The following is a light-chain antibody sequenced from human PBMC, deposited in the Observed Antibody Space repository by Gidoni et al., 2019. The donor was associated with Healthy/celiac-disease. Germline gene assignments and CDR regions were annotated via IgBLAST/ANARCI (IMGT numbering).Light chain of an antibody. CDR1: QGISSY. J-gene: IGKJ4*01. V-gene: IGKV1-9*01. Sequence: DIQLTQSPSFLSASVGDRVTITCRASQGISSYLAWYQQKPGKAPKLLIYAASPLQSGVPSRFSGSVSGTEFTLTISSLQPEDFATYYCQQLNSYPLTFGGGTKVEIK. CDR3: QQLNSYPLT. CDR2: AAS.